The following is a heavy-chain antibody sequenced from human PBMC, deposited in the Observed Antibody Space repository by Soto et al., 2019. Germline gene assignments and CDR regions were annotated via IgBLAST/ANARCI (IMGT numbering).Heavy chain of an antibody. CDR1: GGSISSGGYS. D-gene: IGHD5-12*01. CDR3: AAGGGLPRYY. V-gene: IGHV4-30-2*01. Sequence: TLSLTCAVSGGSISSGGYSWSWIRQPPGKGLEWIGYIYHSGSTYYNPSLKSRVTISVDRSKNQFSLKLSSVTAADTDVYYCAAGGGLPRYYWGQGTLVTVSS. J-gene: IGHJ4*02. CDR2: IYHSGST.